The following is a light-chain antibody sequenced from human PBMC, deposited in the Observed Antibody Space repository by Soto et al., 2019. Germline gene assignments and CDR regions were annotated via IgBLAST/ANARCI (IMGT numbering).Light chain of an antibody. CDR2: EVS. Sequence: SVLTQPPSASGSPGQSVAISCTGTSSDVGGYNYVSWYQQHPGKAPKLMIYEVSKRPSGVPDRFSGSKSGNTASLTVSGLQAEDEADYYCISYAGSNNLYVFGTGTKVTVL. CDR3: ISYAGSNNLYV. V-gene: IGLV2-8*01. J-gene: IGLJ1*01. CDR1: SSDVGGYNY.